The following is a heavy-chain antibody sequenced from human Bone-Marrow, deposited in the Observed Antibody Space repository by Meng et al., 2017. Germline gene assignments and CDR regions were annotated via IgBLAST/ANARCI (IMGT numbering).Heavy chain of an antibody. Sequence: ASVKVSCKPSGYNFPDYWLHWVRRAPGQGLEWMGRIDPKSGDTHYSQRFQGRVTMTGDTSISTAYMELSGLRSDDTAVYYCATSITMIVVVDAFDIWGQGTMVTVSS. CDR1: GYNFPDYW. J-gene: IGHJ3*02. D-gene: IGHD3-22*01. CDR2: IDPKSGDT. CDR3: ATSITMIVVVDAFDI. V-gene: IGHV1-2*06.